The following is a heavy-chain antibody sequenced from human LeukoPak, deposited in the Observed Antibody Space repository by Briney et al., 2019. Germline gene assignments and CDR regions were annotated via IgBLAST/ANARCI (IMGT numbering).Heavy chain of an antibody. CDR1: GYTFTSYD. V-gene: IGHV1-8*01. CDR2: MNPNSGNT. Sequence: ASVKVSCKASGYTFTSYDINWLRQATGQGLEWMGWMNPNSGNTGYAQKFQGRVTMTRNTSISTAYMELSSLRSEDTAVYYCARVKYDFWSGYYSEADYYYYMDVWGKGTTVTVSS. CDR3: ARVKYDFWSGYYSEADYYYYMDV. J-gene: IGHJ6*03. D-gene: IGHD3-3*01.